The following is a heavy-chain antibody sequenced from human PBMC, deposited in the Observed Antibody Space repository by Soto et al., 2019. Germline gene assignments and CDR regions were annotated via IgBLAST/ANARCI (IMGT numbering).Heavy chain of an antibody. V-gene: IGHV4-31*03. D-gene: IGHD6-13*01. CDR2: IYYSGST. CDR3: ARERPDGSRLDP. Sequence: SETLSLTCTVSGGSISSGGYYWSWIRQHPGKGLEWIGYIYYSGSTYYNPSLKSRVTISVDTSKNQFSLKLSSVTAADTAVYYCARERPDGSRLDPWGQGTRVTVSS. J-gene: IGHJ5*02. CDR1: GGSISSGGYY.